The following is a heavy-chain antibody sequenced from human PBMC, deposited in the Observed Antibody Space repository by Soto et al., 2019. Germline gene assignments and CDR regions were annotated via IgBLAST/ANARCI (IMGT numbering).Heavy chain of an antibody. Sequence: QVQLVQSGAEVKKPGASVKVSCKASGYTFTSYTLHWVRHAPGEGLEWMGWINAGNGNTKSSLKFQDRVTFTRDTSATTAYMELRSLRIEDAAVYYCAREVGYCSVGSCYIYFHYWGQGTPVTVSS. V-gene: IGHV1-3*01. CDR1: GYTFTSYT. CDR3: AREVGYCSVGSCYIYFHY. D-gene: IGHD2-15*01. CDR2: INAGNGNT. J-gene: IGHJ1*01.